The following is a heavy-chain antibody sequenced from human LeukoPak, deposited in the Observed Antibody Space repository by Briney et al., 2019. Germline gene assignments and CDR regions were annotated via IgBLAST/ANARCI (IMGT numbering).Heavy chain of an antibody. D-gene: IGHD6-13*01. CDR2: ISAYNGNT. J-gene: IGHJ5*02. V-gene: IGHV1-18*01. CDR3: ARAWLYSSSWYWFDP. Sequence: ASVKVSCKASGYTFTSYGISWVRQAPGQGLEWMGWISAYNGNTNYAQKLQGRVTITTDTSTSTAYMELRSLRSDDTAVYYCARAWLYSSSWYWFDPWGQGTLVTVSS. CDR1: GYTFTSYG.